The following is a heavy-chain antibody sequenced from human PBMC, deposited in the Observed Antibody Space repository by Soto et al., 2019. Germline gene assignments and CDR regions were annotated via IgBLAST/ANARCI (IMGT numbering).Heavy chain of an antibody. CDR3: AKERYGQLYLEDYGMDV. CDR1: GFTFRSYS. V-gene: IGHV3-21*01. D-gene: IGHD3-16*01. Sequence: GGSLRLSCAASGFTFRSYSMNWVRQAPGKGLEWVSSISSSSSYIYYADSVKGRFTISRDDAKNSLYLQMNSLRAEDTAVYYCAKERYGQLYLEDYGMDVWGQGTTVTVSS. CDR2: ISSSSSYI. J-gene: IGHJ6*02.